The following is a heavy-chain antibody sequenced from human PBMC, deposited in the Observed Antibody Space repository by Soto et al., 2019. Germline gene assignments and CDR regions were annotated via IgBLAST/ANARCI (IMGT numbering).Heavy chain of an antibody. CDR2: IYYSGST. CDR3: AREARLGHYYGMDV. J-gene: IGHJ6*02. CDR1: GGSISSYY. D-gene: IGHD6-6*01. Sequence: SETLSLTCTVSGGSISSYYWSWIRQPPGKGLEWIGYIYYSGSTNYNPSLKSRVTISVDTSKNQFSLKLSSVTAADTAVYYCAREARLGHYYGMDVWGQGTTVTVSS. V-gene: IGHV4-59*01.